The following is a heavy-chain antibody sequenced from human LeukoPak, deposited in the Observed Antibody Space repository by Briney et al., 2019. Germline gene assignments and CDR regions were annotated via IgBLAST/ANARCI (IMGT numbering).Heavy chain of an antibody. J-gene: IGHJ2*01. V-gene: IGHV4-39*01. CDR1: GGSISSSSYY. Sequence: PSETLSLTCTVSGGSISSSSYYWGWIRQPPGRGLEWIGSIYYSGSTYYNPSLKSRVTISVDTSKNQFSLKLSSVTAADTAVYYCARQSQAVTAMHFDLWGRGTLVTVSS. CDR2: IYYSGST. D-gene: IGHD2-21*02. CDR3: ARQSQAVTAMHFDL.